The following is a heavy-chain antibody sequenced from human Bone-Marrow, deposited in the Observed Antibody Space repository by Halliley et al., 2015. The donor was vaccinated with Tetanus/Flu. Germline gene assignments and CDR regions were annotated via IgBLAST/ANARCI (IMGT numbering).Heavy chain of an antibody. Sequence: SLRLSCVASGFTFSSCGMHWVRQAPGKGLEWVASISGDGTDKNYEDSVKGRFSISRDNSGNTLYVQMNSLRAEDTAVYYCAKAGYYDRSGYYYSFDNWGQGTLVTVSS. CDR1: GFTFSSCG. D-gene: IGHD3-22*01. CDR2: ISGDGTDK. J-gene: IGHJ4*02. CDR3: AKAGYYDRSGYYYSFDN. V-gene: IGHV3-30*18.